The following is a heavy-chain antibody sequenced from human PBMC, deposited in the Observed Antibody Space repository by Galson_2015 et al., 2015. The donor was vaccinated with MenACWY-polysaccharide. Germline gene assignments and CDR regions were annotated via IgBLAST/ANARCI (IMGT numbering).Heavy chain of an antibody. CDR1: GFTFTSYA. J-gene: IGHJ5*02. CDR3: AKDQSGFWRVAWRFDP. V-gene: IGHV3-23*01. Sequence: SLRLSCAASGFTFTSYAMSWVRQAPGKGLEWVSAIRSSGTNTYYADSVKGRFTISRDNSKNTLYLQMNSLRAEDTAVYYCAKDQSGFWRVAWRFDPWGQGTLLTVSS. CDR2: IRSSGTNT. D-gene: IGHD3-3*01.